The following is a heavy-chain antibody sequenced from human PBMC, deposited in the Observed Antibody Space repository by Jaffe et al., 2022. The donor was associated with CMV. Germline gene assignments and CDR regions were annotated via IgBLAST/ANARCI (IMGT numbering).Heavy chain of an antibody. J-gene: IGHJ5*02. CDR2: IWYDGSNK. D-gene: IGHD3-22*01. Sequence: QVQLVESGGGVVQPGRSLRLSCAASGFTFSSYGMHWVRQAPGKGLEWVAVIWYDGSNKYYADSVKGRFTISRDNSKNTLYLQMNSLRAEDTAVYYCARYDSSGPLVGVISPWGQGTLVTVSS. CDR3: ARYDSSGPLVGVISP. CDR1: GFTFSSYG. V-gene: IGHV3-33*01.